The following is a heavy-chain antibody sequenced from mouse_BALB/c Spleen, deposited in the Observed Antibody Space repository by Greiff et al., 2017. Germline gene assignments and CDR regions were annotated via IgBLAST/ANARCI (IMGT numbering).Heavy chain of an antibody. D-gene: IGHD4-1*01. CDR1: GFSLTSYG. V-gene: IGHV2-5-1*01. CDR2: IWRGGST. CDR3: AKPSSPGTWGFAY. Sequence: QVQLKESGPSLVQPSQSLSITCTVSGFSLTSYGVHWVRQSPGKGLEWLGVIWRGGSTDYNAAFMSRLSITKDNSKSQVFFKMNSLQADDTAIYYCAKPSSPGTWGFAYWGQGTLVTVSA. J-gene: IGHJ3*01.